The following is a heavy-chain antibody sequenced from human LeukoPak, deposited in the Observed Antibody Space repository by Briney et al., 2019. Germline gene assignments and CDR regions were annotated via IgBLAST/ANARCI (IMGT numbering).Heavy chain of an antibody. J-gene: IGHJ5*02. D-gene: IGHD6-6*01. V-gene: IGHV4-59*01. CDR3: ARVKGSNWFDP. Sequence: SETLSLTCTVSGVSISIYYWGWIRQPPGKGLEWIGYIYNSKSTYYNPSLKSRVTISLDTSKNQFSLRLNSVTAADTAVYYCARVKGSNWFDPWGQGTLVTVSS. CDR1: GVSISIYY. CDR2: IYNSKST.